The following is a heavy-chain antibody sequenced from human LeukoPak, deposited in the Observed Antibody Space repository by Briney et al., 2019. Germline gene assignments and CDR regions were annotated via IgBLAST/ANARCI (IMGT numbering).Heavy chain of an antibody. CDR3: AKGYYDYVWGSYYFDY. Sequence: GGSVRLSCAASGFTVSSNYMSWVRQAPGKGLEWVSVIYSGGSTHYADSVKGRFTISRDNSRDTLYLQMNSLRTEDTAGYYCAKGYYDYVWGSYYFDYWGQGTLVTVSS. CDR1: GFTVSSNY. J-gene: IGHJ4*02. D-gene: IGHD3-16*01. V-gene: IGHV3-53*01. CDR2: IYSGGST.